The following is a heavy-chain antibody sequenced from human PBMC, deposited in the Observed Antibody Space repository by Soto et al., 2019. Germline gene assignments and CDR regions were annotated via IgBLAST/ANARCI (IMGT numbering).Heavy chain of an antibody. D-gene: IGHD5-12*01. J-gene: IGHJ4*02. Sequence: PSETLSLTCTVSGGSISSGGYYWSWIRQHPGKGLEWIGYIYYSGSTYYNPSLKSRVTISVDTSKNQFSLKLSSVTAADTAVYYCAVLGYSGYDTEYYFDDWGQGTLVTVSS. CDR1: GGSISSGGYY. V-gene: IGHV4-31*03. CDR2: IYYSGST. CDR3: AVLGYSGYDTEYYFDD.